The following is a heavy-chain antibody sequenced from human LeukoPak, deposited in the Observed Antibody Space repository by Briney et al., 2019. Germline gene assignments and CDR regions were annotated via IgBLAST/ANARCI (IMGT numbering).Heavy chain of an antibody. CDR2: ISSTSRPI. V-gene: IGHV3-48*02. CDR1: GFTFSSYS. CDR3: ARALDGMDV. J-gene: IGHJ6*02. Sequence: QPGGSLRLSCAASGFTFSSYSMNCVRQAPGKGLEWVSYISSTSRPIYYADSVKGRFTISRDNAKNSLYLQMNSLRDEDTAVYYCARALDGMDVWGQGTTVTVSS.